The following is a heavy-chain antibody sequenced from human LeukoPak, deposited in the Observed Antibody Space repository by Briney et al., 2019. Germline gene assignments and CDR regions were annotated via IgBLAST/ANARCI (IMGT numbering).Heavy chain of an antibody. Sequence: GGSLRLSCAASGLTFSSHWMHWVRQAPGKGLVWVSRITNDGSSTTYADSVKGRFTISRDNSNNTLYLQMNSLRAEDTAVYYCAKLTTSWGQGTLVTVSS. J-gene: IGHJ4*02. CDR1: GLTFSSHW. V-gene: IGHV3-74*01. CDR2: ITNDGSST. CDR3: AKLTTS. D-gene: IGHD4-11*01.